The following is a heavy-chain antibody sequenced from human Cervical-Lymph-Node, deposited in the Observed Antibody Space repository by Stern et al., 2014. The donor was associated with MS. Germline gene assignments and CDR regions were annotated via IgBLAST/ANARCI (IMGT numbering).Heavy chain of an antibody. CDR2: INPSGGSP. D-gene: IGHD3-22*01. CDR3: TRARYHYDSSGYFYFFDF. Sequence: QVQLVESGAEVRKPGASVKVSCKASGYNFPNYYIHWVRQAPGQGLEWMGRINPSGGSPSYAQKVKGKITMTRDRSQHTGYMELSRLTSDDTALYYCTRARYHYDSSGYFYFFDFWGQGTPVTVSS. CDR1: GYNFPNYY. J-gene: IGHJ4*02. V-gene: IGHV1-46*01.